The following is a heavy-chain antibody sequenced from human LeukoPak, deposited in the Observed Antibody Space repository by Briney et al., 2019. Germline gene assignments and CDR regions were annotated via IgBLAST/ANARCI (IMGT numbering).Heavy chain of an antibody. V-gene: IGHV1-24*01. CDR2: FDPEDGET. CDR1: GYTFSGYY. Sequence: ASVKVSCKATGYTFSGYYMHWVRQAPGKGLEWMGGFDPEDGETIYAQKFQGRVTMTEDTSTDTAYMELSSLRSEDTAVYYCARPHTGYYYYYAMDVWGQGTTVTVSS. J-gene: IGHJ6*02. CDR3: ARPHTGYYYYYAMDV.